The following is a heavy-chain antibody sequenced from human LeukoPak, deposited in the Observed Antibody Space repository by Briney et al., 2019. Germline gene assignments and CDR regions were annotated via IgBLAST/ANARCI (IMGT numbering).Heavy chain of an antibody. V-gene: IGHV3-33*06. J-gene: IGHJ4*02. D-gene: IGHD2-2*01. Sequence: PGGSLRLSCAASGFTFSSYGMHWVRQAPGKGLEWVAIIWYDATNKYHADSVRGRFTISRDNSKNTLYLQMNSLRAEDTAVYYCAKDTKRYCTSTRCSITDHWGQGTLVTVSS. CDR1: GFTFSSYG. CDR3: AKDTKRYCTSTRCSITDH. CDR2: IWYDATNK.